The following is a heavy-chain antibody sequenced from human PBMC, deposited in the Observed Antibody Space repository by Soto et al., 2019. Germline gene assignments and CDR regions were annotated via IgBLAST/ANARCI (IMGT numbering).Heavy chain of an antibody. CDR1: GYSFTSYW. Sequence: GESLKISCKGSGYSFTSYWIGWVRQMPGKGLEWMGIIYPGDSDTRYSPSFQGQVTISADKSISTAYLQWSSLKASDTAMYYCARGLGGPYCGGDCYPCWGQGTLVTVSS. J-gene: IGHJ4*02. D-gene: IGHD2-21*02. CDR2: IYPGDSDT. CDR3: ARGLGGPYCGGDCYPC. V-gene: IGHV5-51*01.